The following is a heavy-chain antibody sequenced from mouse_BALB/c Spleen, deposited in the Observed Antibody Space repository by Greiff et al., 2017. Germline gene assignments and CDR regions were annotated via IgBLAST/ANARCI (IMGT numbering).Heavy chain of an antibody. J-gene: IGHJ3*01. V-gene: IGHV1-7*01. CDR1: GYTFTSYW. CDR3: ARWDYDGAWFAY. CDR2: INPSTGYT. Sequence: VQLQQSGAELAKPGASVKMSCKASGYTFTSYWMHWVKQRPGQGLEWIGYINPSTGYTEYNQKFKDKATLTADKSSSTAYMQLSSLTSEDSAVYYCARWDYDGAWFAYWGEGTLVTVSA. D-gene: IGHD2-4*01.